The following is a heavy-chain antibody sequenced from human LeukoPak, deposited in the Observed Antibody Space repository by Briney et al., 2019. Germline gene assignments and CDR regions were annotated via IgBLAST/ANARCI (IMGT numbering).Heavy chain of an antibody. CDR3: AREYSSSPSGYYGMDV. Sequence: SQTLSLTCAISGDSVSSNSAAWNWIRQSPSRGLEWLGRTYYRSKWYNDYAVSVKSRITINPDTSKNQFSLQLNSVTPEDTAVYCCAREYSSSPSGYYGMDVWGQGTTVTVSS. CDR2: TYYRSKWYN. D-gene: IGHD6-6*01. J-gene: IGHJ6*02. V-gene: IGHV6-1*01. CDR1: GDSVSSNSAA.